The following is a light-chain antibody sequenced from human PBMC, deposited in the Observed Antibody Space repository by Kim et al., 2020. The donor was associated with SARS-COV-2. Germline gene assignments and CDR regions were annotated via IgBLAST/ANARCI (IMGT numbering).Light chain of an antibody. J-gene: IGLJ3*02. CDR1: NIGSKS. V-gene: IGLV3-21*04. CDR3: QVWDSSSDHPNWV. Sequence: GTTAMITCGGNNIGSKSVHWYQQKPGQAPVLVIYYDTDRPSGIPERFSGSNSGNTATLTISRVEAGDEADYYCQVWDSSSDHPNWVFGGGTQLTVL. CDR2: YDT.